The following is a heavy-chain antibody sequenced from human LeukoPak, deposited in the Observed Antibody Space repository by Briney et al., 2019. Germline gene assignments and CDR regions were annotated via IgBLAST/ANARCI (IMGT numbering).Heavy chain of an antibody. CDR2: ISSSGGST. CDR1: GFTFSYA. J-gene: IGHJ3*02. Sequence: GGSLRLSCAASGFTFSYAMSWVRQAPGKGLEWVSAISSSGGSTYYADFVKGRFTISRDNSKNTLYLQMNSLRAEDTAVYYCATVTRGLTSAFDIWGQGTMVTVSS. CDR3: ATVTRGLTSAFDI. V-gene: IGHV3-23*01. D-gene: IGHD3-10*01.